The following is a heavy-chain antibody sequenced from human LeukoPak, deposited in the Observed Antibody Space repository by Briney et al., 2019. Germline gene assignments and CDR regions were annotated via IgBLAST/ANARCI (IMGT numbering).Heavy chain of an antibody. V-gene: IGHV3-53*01. CDR2: IYSDGST. CDR1: GFTANSNY. Sequence: GGSRRLSCAASGFTANSNYMSWVRPAPGRGVEWVSFIYSDGSTSYADSVKGRFSISRDYSKNALYLQMNSPRAEDTAVYYCARTRSDAFDIWGQGTMVTVSS. D-gene: IGHD2-2*01. J-gene: IGHJ3*02. CDR3: ARTRSDAFDI.